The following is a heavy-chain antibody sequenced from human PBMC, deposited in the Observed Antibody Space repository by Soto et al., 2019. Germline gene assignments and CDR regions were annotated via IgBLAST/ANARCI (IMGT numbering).Heavy chain of an antibody. Sequence: HVELVQSGADVKKPGASVTISCKASGYTFTDYALHWGRQAPGQRLEWMGWMNAGVGNTLYSQKFQGRITITRDTSASTAYMELNSLKSEDTAIYYCARDTGYTVCSLNYWGPGTLVTVSS. CDR2: MNAGVGNT. CDR1: GYTFTDYA. CDR3: ARDTGYTVCSLNY. D-gene: IGHD5-18*01. J-gene: IGHJ4*02. V-gene: IGHV1-3*01.